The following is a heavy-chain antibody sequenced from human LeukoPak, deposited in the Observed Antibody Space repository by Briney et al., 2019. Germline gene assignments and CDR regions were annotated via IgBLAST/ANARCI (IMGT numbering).Heavy chain of an antibody. J-gene: IGHJ6*02. CDR2: MNPNSGNT. CDR1: GYTFTSYD. CDR3: ARGEVDDYGDYSLYYYGMDV. Sequence: GASVKVSCKASGYTFTSYDINWVRQATGQGLEWMGWMNPNSGNTGYAQKFQGRVTMTRNTSISTAYMELSSLRSEDTAVYYCARGEVDDYGDYSLYYYGMDVWGQGTTVTVSS. V-gene: IGHV1-8*01. D-gene: IGHD4-17*01.